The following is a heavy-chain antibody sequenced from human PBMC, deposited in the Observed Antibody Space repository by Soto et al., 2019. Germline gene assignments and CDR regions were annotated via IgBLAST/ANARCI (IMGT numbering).Heavy chain of an antibody. CDR1: GYSFTSYW. CDR3: ARIGVVVPAAMSSYYYYGMDV. D-gene: IGHD2-2*01. V-gene: IGHV5-10-1*01. J-gene: IGHJ6*02. Sequence: GESLKISCKGSGYSFTSYWISWVRQMPGKGLEWMGRIDPSGSYTNYSPSFQGHVTISADKSISTAYLQWSSLKASDTAMYYCARIGVVVPAAMSSYYYYGMDVWGQGTTVTVSS. CDR2: IDPSGSYT.